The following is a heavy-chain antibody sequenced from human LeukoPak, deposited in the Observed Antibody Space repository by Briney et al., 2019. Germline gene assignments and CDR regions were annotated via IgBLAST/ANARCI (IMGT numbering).Heavy chain of an antibody. D-gene: IGHD3-3*01. Sequence: ASVKVSCKASGYTFTGYYMHWVRQAPGQGLEWMGWINPNSGGTNYAQKFQGRVTMTRDTSISTAYMELSRLRSDDTAVYYCARGTRITIFGVVSLWFDPWGQGTLVTVSS. J-gene: IGHJ5*02. CDR1: GYTFTGYY. V-gene: IGHV1-2*02. CDR2: INPNSGGT. CDR3: ARGTRITIFGVVSLWFDP.